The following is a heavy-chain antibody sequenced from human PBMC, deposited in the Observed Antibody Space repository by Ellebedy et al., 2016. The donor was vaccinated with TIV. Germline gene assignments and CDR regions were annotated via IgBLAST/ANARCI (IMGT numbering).Heavy chain of an antibody. CDR3: ARGRGGFGVVNPVDF. V-gene: IGHV3-21*01. Sequence: GESLKISXAASGFTFSTYTMHWVRQAPGKGLEWVSSISSRGNFIYYSDSVKGRFTISRDDMEGSLYLQMNSLRAEDMALYHCARGRGGFGVVNPVDFWGQGTLVTVSS. CDR1: GFTFSTYT. J-gene: IGHJ4*02. D-gene: IGHD3-3*01. CDR2: ISSRGNFI.